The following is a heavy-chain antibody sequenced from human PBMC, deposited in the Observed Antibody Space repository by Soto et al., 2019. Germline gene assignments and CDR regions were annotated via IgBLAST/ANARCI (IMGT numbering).Heavy chain of an antibody. CDR3: ARVVDDGYNYYYYGMDV. CDR2: IYYSGST. J-gene: IGHJ6*02. CDR1: GGSISSGDYY. Sequence: SETLSLTCTVSGGSISSGDYYWSWIRQPPGKGLEWIGYIYYSGSTYYNPSLKSRVTISVDTSKNQFSLKLSSVTAADTAVYYCARVVDDGYNYYYYGMDVWGQGTTVTVSS. D-gene: IGHD5-12*01. V-gene: IGHV4-30-4*01.